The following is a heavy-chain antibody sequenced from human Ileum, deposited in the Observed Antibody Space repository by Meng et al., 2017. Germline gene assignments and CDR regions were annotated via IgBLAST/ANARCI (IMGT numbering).Heavy chain of an antibody. CDR3: ARDHMGSLDY. Sequence: QVQLQGSGPVLVRPSETLSLICTVSGGSVSRAGYQWGWIRQPPGKGLEWIGYASTNYNPSLKSRVTISLDTSRNQFSLSLSSVTAADTAVYYCARDHMGSLDYWGQGILVTVSS. D-gene: IGHD1-26*01. V-gene: IGHV4-61*08. J-gene: IGHJ4*02. CDR1: GGSVSRAGYQ. CDR2: AST.